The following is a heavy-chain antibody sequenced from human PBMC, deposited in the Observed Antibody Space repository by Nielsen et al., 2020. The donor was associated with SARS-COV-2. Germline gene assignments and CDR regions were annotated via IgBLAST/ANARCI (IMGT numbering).Heavy chain of an antibody. CDR1: EGSFTAYY. CDR2: INHSGDT. CDR3: AGGFYDSRGYNLVY. Sequence: SETLSLTCAVSEGSFTAYYWSWIRQPPQKGLEWIGEINHSGDTNKNPSLRSRVTVSRDTSKDQFSLKLSSVTAADTAVYYCAGGFYDSRGYNLVYWGQGTLVTVSS. J-gene: IGHJ4*02. V-gene: IGHV4-34*01. D-gene: IGHD3-22*01.